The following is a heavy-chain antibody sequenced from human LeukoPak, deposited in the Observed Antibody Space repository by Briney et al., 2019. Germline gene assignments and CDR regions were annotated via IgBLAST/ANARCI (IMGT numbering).Heavy chain of an antibody. CDR1: GGSFSGCY. CDR3: ARAKRITMVRGVILDY. CDR2: INHSGST. J-gene: IGHJ4*02. D-gene: IGHD3-10*01. V-gene: IGHV4-34*01. Sequence: SETLSLTCAVYGGSFSGCYWSWIRQPPGKGLEWIGEINHSGSTNYNPSLKSRVTISVDTSKNQFSLKLSSVTAADTAVYYCARAKRITMVRGVILDYWGQGTLVTVSS.